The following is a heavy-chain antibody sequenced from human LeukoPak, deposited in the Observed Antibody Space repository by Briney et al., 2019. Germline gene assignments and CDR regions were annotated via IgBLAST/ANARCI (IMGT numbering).Heavy chain of an antibody. CDR3: ARGPAAVHP. J-gene: IGHJ5*02. V-gene: IGHV4-34*12. Sequence: PSETLSLTCAVHGYSLTNHYWIWIRQPPGKELEWIAEVLHTGSTNCNPSFKSRVTVSVDTSKNQFFLNLTSVTAADTAVYYCARGPAAVHPWGRGILVTVSS. CDR2: VLHTGST. D-gene: IGHD6-13*01. CDR1: GYSLTNHY.